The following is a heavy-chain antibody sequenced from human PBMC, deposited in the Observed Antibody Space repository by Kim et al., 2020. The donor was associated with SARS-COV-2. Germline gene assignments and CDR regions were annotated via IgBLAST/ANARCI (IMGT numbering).Heavy chain of an antibody. J-gene: IGHJ4*02. CDR2: LDGDGNDT. D-gene: IGHD3-16*01. Sequence: GGSLRLSCAASGFTFSNYWMHWVRQAPGKELAWVSRLDGDGNDTTYADSVNGRFTISRDNAKNTLYLQMNSLTAEDTAVYYCAREGRGIQLDSGGQETL. CDR1: GFTFSNYW. V-gene: IGHV3-74*01. CDR3: AREGRGIQLDS.